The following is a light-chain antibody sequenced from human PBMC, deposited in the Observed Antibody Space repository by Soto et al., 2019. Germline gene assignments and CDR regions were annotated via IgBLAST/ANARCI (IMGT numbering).Light chain of an antibody. CDR2: DVS. J-gene: IGKJ2*01. CDR3: QQYDSSPYT. Sequence: IQMTQSPSSLSASVGDRVTITCQASQAITQYLNWYPPKAGKAPTLLIHDVSTLETGVPARFSGRGSGTIFTLTISNLQPEDFATYYCQQYDSSPYTFGQGTKVEIK. V-gene: IGKV1-33*01. CDR1: QAITQY.